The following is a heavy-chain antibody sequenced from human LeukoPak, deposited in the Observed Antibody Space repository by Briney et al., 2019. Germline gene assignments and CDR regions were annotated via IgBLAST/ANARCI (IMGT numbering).Heavy chain of an antibody. J-gene: IGHJ4*02. Sequence: LAGGSLRLSCSASGFTFSSYAMHWVRQAPGKGLEWVAVISYDGSNKYYADSVKGRFTISRDNSKNTLYLQMNSLRAEDTAVYYCAKLSDCSGGSCYSENYFDYWGQGTLGTVSS. D-gene: IGHD2-15*01. CDR3: AKLSDCSGGSCYSENYFDY. CDR1: GFTFSSYA. V-gene: IGHV3-30*18. CDR2: ISYDGSNK.